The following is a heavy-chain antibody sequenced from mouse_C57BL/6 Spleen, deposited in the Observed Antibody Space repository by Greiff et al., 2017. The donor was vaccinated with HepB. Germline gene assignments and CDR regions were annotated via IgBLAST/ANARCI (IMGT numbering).Heavy chain of an antibody. V-gene: IGHV1-64*01. D-gene: IGHD1-1*01. Sequence: QVQLKQPGAELVKPGASVKLSCKASGYTFTSYWMHWVKQRPGQGLEWIGMIHPNSGSTNYNEKFKSKATLTVDKSSSTAYMQLSSLTSEDSAVYYCAGYYGSSYDFYAMDYWGQGTSVTVSS. CDR1: GYTFTSYW. CDR2: IHPNSGST. CDR3: AGYYGSSYDFYAMDY. J-gene: IGHJ4*01.